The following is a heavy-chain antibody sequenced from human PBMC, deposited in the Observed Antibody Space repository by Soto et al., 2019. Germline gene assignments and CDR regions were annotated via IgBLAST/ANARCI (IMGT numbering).Heavy chain of an antibody. CDR1: GLTVSDNY. CDR3: ARDDGGF. D-gene: IGHD2-15*01. V-gene: IGHV3-66*01. J-gene: IGHJ4*02. CDR2: IYAGGST. Sequence: EVQLVESGGGLVQPGGSLRLSCAASGLTVSDNYMSWVRQAPGKGLEWVSLIYAGGSTYYADSVKGRFTISRDSSKNTLYLQMNSLRVEDTALYYCARDDGGFWGQGTLVTVSS.